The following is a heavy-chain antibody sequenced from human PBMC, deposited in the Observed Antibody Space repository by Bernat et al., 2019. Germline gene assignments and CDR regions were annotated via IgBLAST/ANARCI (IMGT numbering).Heavy chain of an antibody. D-gene: IGHD6-6*01. J-gene: IGHJ4*02. CDR1: GGSISSGGYY. Sequence: QVQLQESGPGLVKPSQTLSLTCTVSGGSISSGGYYWSWIRQHPGKGLEWIGYIYYSGSTYYNPDLKSRVTISEDTSKNRYTLKLSSVTAADTAEYYWAREVAARTGFDYWGQGTLVTVSS. CDR3: AREVAARTGFDY. CDR2: IYYSGST. V-gene: IGHV4-31*03.